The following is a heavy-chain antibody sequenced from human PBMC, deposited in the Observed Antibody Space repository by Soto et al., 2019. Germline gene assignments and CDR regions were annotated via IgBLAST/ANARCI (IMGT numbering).Heavy chain of an antibody. J-gene: IGHJ1*01. V-gene: IGHV4-59*01. CDR1: GGSISSYY. CDR3: AREPLGYCSGGSCPGYFQH. D-gene: IGHD2-15*01. Sequence: TSETLSLTCTVSGGSISSYYWSWIRQPPGKGLEWIGYIYYSGSTNYNPSLKSRVTISVDTSKNQFSLELSSVTAADTAVYYCAREPLGYCSGGSCPGYFQHWGQGTLVT. CDR2: IYYSGST.